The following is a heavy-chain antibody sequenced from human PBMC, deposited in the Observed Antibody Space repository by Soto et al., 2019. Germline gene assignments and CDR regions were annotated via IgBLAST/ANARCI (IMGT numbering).Heavy chain of an antibody. V-gene: IGHV3-30-3*01. CDR1: GFTFSSYA. J-gene: IGHJ4*02. D-gene: IGHD5-18*01. CDR3: ARGGYSYGFNRFFDY. CDR2: ISYDGSNK. Sequence: GGSLRLSCAASGFTFSSYAMHWVRQAPGKGLEWVAVISYDGSNKYYADSVKGRFTISRDNSKNTLYLQMNSLRAEDTAVYYCARGGYSYGFNRFFDYWGQGTLVTVSS.